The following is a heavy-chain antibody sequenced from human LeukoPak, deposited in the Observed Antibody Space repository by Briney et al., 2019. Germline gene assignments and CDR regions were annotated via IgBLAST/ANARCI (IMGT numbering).Heavy chain of an antibody. CDR2: IKEDGNEK. V-gene: IGHV3-7*01. CDR3: ARDYPPGDY. Sequence: GGSLRLSGTASGFNFNNFFMTWVRQAPGKGLEWVANIKEDGNEKYYVDSVKGRFTISRDNANNSLYLQMNSLGTEDTAVYFCARDYPPGDYWGQGTLVTVSS. J-gene: IGHJ4*02. D-gene: IGHD3-16*02. CDR1: GFNFNNFF.